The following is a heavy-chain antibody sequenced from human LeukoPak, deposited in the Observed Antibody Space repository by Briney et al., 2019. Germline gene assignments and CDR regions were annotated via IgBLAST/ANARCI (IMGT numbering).Heavy chain of an antibody. V-gene: IGHV3-33*03. CDR2: IWCDGSDK. J-gene: IGHJ5*02. CDR3: AKESLVYPAMAGTNP. D-gene: IGHD5-18*01. Sequence: GRSLRLSCAASGFTFSNYGMHWVRQAPGKGLEWVAVIWCDGSDKYYADSVKGRFTISRDKSKNTRNLQMNNLRAEDTTTYYCAKESLVYPAMAGTNPWGQGTLVTASS. CDR1: GFTFSNYG.